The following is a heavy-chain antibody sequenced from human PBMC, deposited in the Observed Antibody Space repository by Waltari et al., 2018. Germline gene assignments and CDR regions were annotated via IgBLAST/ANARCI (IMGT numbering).Heavy chain of an antibody. J-gene: IGHJ3*02. CDR3: ARGVAGWSAFDI. V-gene: IGHV4-38-2*01. CDR2: IYHSGST. CDR1: GYSISSGYY. D-gene: IGHD6-19*01. Sequence: QVQLQESGQGLVKPSETLSLTCAVSGYSISSGYYWGWIRQPPGKGLEWIGSIYHSGSTYYNPSLKSRVTISVDTSKNQFSLKLSSVTAADTAVYYCARGVAGWSAFDIWGQGTMVTVSS.